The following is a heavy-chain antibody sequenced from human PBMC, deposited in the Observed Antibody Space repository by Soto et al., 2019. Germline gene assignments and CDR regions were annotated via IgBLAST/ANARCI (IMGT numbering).Heavy chain of an antibody. J-gene: IGHJ4*02. CDR1: GFNFDDFA. Sequence: SLRLSCTGSGFNFDDFAITWVRQAPGNGLEWVGLIRNQTSHETPDYAAAVRGRFTISRDTSKGVAFLQMSSLRVDHSAVYYWTGAGVPDTAYVLLDWGKGNPV. CDR3: TGAGVPDTAYVLLD. D-gene: IGHD3-16*01. CDR2: IRNQTSHETP. V-gene: IGHV3-49*04.